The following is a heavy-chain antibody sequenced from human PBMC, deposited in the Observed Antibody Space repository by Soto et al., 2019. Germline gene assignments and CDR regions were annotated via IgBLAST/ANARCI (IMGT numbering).Heavy chain of an antibody. J-gene: IGHJ4*02. CDR3: AKGGTQQWLVVDRSDY. CDR1: GFTFSSYV. V-gene: IGHV3-23*01. D-gene: IGHD6-19*01. Sequence: GGSLRLSCAASGFTFSSYVMSWVRQAPGKGLEWVSSISGSGGSTYYADSVKGRFTISRDISKNTLYLQMNSLRVEDTAVYYCAKGGTQQWLVVDRSDYWGQGTLVTVSS. CDR2: ISGSGGST.